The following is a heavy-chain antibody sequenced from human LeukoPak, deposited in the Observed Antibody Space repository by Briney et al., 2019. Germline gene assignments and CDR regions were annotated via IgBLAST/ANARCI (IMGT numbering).Heavy chain of an antibody. CDR2: INHSGST. J-gene: IGHJ4*02. Sequence: PSGTLSLTCAVSSGSISSSTWWSWVRQPPGKGLEWIGEINHSGSTHYTPSLKSRVTKSVDTSDNKFSLKMISVTTADAAVYYCALGYNDIWELWGRGTLVTVSS. CDR1: SGSISSSTW. CDR3: ALGYNDIWEL. D-gene: IGHD5-24*01. V-gene: IGHV4-4*02.